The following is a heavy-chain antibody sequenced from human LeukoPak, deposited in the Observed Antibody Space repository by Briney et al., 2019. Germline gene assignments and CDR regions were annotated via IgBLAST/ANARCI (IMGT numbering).Heavy chain of an antibody. D-gene: IGHD5-24*01. CDR2: ISGSGGNT. CDR1: GFTFSSYA. J-gene: IGHJ4*02. V-gene: IGHV3-23*01. Sequence: GGPLRLSCAASGFTFSSYAMSWVRQAPGKGLQWVAAISGSGGNTDYADPEKGRCTSSRDNSKNTLFLQMNSLRAEDTAVYYCARGGYNLFDYWGQGTLVTVSS. CDR3: ARGGYNLFDY.